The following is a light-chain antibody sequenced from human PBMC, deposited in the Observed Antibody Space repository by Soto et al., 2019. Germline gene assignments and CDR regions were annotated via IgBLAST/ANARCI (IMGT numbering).Light chain of an antibody. CDR1: GSDVGGYNY. J-gene: IGLJ1*01. CDR3: SSYTSSSTLYV. V-gene: IGLV2-14*01. Sequence: QAVVTQPASVSGSPGQSITISCTGTGSDVGGYNYVSWYQQHPGKAPKLMIYDVSNRPSGVSNRFSGSKSGNTASLTISGLQAEDEADYYCSSYTSSSTLYVFGSGTKRTVL. CDR2: DVS.